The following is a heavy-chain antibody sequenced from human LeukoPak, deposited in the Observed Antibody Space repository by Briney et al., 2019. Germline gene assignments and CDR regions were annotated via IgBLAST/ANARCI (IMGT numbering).Heavy chain of an antibody. Sequence: PSGTLSLTCAVSGGSISSSNWWSRVRQPPGKGLEWIGEIYLGGSTHYNPSLESRVTISVDKSKNQLSLKLNSVTAADTAFYYCARRDSGSGRFDPWGQGTLVTVSS. CDR3: ARRDSGSGRFDP. CDR2: IYLGGST. D-gene: IGHD3-10*01. J-gene: IGHJ5*02. V-gene: IGHV4-4*02. CDR1: GGSISSSNW.